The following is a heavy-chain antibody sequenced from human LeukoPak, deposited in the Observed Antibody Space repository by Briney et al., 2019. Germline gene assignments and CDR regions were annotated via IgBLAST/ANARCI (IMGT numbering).Heavy chain of an antibody. J-gene: IGHJ6*03. CDR2: TYYRSKWYN. V-gene: IGHV6-1*01. CDR1: GDSVSGNSAV. D-gene: IGHD6-19*01. CDR3: ARGSNAVAGTTYYYYYMDV. Sequence: SQTLSLTCAISGDSVSGNSAVWSWIRQSPSRGLEWLGRTYYRSKWYNDYAVSVKSRITINPDTSKNQFSLQLNSVTPEDTAVYYCARGSNAVAGTTYYYYYMDVWGKGTTVTVSS.